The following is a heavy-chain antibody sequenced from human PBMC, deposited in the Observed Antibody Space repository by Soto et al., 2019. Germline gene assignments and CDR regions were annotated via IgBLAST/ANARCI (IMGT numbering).Heavy chain of an antibody. CDR3: ARGGVWLDY. CDR1: GYTFTSYD. V-gene: IGHV1-8*01. J-gene: IGHJ4*02. D-gene: IGHD2-8*01. CDR2: MNPNSGNT. Sequence: ASVKVSCKASGYTFTSYDINWVRQATGQGLEWMGWMNPNSGNTGYXXXXXXXXXXXXXXXXXTAYMELSSLRSEDTAVYYCARGGVWLDYWGQGTXVTVS.